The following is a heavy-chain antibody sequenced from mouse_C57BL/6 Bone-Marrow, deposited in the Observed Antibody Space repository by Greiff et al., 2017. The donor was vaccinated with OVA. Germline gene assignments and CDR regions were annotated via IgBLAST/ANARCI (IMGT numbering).Heavy chain of an antibody. J-gene: IGHJ1*03. CDR1: GYTFTDHT. CDR2: IYPRDGST. D-gene: IGHD1-1*01. Sequence: VQLQQSDAELVKPGASVKISCKVSGYTFTDHTIHWMKQRPEQGLEWIGYIYPRDGSTKYNEKFKGKATLTADKSSSTAYMQLNSLTSEDSAVYFCASYYYGSSYIWYFDVWGTGTTVTVSS. CDR3: ASYYYGSSYIWYFDV. V-gene: IGHV1-78*01.